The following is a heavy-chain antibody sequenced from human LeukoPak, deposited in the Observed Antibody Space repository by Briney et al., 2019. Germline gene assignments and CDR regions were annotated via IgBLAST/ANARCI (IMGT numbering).Heavy chain of an antibody. CDR3: ARLDNGRGAFDY. CDR1: GGSVSSGSYY. D-gene: IGHD1-26*01. CDR2: IYYSGST. J-gene: IGHJ4*02. Sequence: PSETLSLTCTVSGGSVSSGSYYWSWIRQPPGKGLEWIGYIYYSGSTNYNPSLKSRVTISVDTSKNQFSLQLSSVTAADTAVYYCARLDNGRGAFDYWGQGTLVTVSS. V-gene: IGHV4-61*01.